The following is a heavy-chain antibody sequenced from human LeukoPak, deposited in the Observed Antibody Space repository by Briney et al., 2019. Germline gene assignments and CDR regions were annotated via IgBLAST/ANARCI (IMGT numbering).Heavy chain of an antibody. D-gene: IGHD6-13*01. CDR3: AKAAAAGKFDI. CDR2: ISWNSGSI. Sequence: SLKISCAASGFTFDDYAMHWVRQAPGKGLEWVSGISWNSGSIGYADSVKGRFTISRDNAKNSLYLQMNSLRAEDMGLYYCAKAAAAGKFDIWGQATMVTVSS. CDR1: GFTFDDYA. J-gene: IGHJ3*02. V-gene: IGHV3-9*03.